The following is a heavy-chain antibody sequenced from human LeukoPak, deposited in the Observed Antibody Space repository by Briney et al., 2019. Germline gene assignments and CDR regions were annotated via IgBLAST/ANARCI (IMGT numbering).Heavy chain of an antibody. CDR3: AKDWARLQWFGESLSSRPSRHYMDV. CDR1: GFTFSSYA. CDR2: ISYDGSNK. J-gene: IGHJ6*03. V-gene: IGHV3-30*04. Sequence: GGSLRLSCAASGFTFSSYAMHWVRQAPGKGLEWVAVISYDGSNKYYADSVKGRFTISRDNSKNTLYLKMNSLRAEDTAVYYCAKDWARLQWFGESLSSRPSRHYMDVWGKGTTVTISS. D-gene: IGHD3-10*01.